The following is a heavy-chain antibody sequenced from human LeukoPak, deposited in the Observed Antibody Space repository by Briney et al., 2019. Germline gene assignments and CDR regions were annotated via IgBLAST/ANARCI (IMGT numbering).Heavy chain of an antibody. CDR1: GGSISSNNYY. V-gene: IGHV4-39*01. Sequence: SESLSLTCTVSGGSISSNNYYWGWIRQPPGKGLEWIGSIYYSGSTYYNPSLKSRVTISVDTSKNQFSLKLSSVTAADTAVYYCVNSSPGGGWLVSGNFDYWGQGTLVTVSS. CDR2: IYYSGST. J-gene: IGHJ4*02. D-gene: IGHD6-19*01. CDR3: VNSSPGGGWLVSGNFDY.